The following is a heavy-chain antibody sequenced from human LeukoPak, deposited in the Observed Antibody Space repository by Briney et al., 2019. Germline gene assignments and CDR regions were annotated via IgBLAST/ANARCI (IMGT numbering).Heavy chain of an antibody. CDR2: IYTSGST. CDR3: ARAVVVTAIIDY. D-gene: IGHD2-21*02. CDR1: GGSISSGSYY. Sequence: PSETLSLTCTVSGGSISSGSYYWSWIRQPAGKGLEWIGRIYTSGSTNYNPSLKSRVTISVDTSKNQFSLKLSSVTAADTAVYYCARAVVVTAIIDYWGQGTLVTVSS. J-gene: IGHJ4*02. V-gene: IGHV4-61*02.